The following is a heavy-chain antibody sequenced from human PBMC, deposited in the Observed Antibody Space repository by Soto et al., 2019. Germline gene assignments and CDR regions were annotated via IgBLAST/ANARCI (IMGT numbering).Heavy chain of an antibody. CDR3: TRDGGIAVKPFDY. J-gene: IGHJ4*02. CDR2: IRSKAYGGTT. D-gene: IGHD6-19*01. Sequence: PVGSLRLSCTASGFTFGDYAMSWFRQAPGKGLEWVGFIRSKAYGGTTEYAASVKGRFTISRDDSKSIAYLQMNSLKTEDTAVYYCTRDGGIAVKPFDYWGQGTLVTVSS. V-gene: IGHV3-49*03. CDR1: GFTFGDYA.